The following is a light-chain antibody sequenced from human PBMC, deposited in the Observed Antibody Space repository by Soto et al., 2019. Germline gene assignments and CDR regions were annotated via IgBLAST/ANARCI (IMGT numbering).Light chain of an antibody. Sequence: QSVLTQPASVSGSPGQSINISCTGTSNNVVCYNYVSWYQHHPGKAPKLMIYDVSNRPSGVSNRFSGSKSGNTASLTISGLQPEDEADYYCCSYTTSNTRQIVFGTGTKVTVL. J-gene: IGLJ1*01. V-gene: IGLV2-14*03. CDR2: DVS. CDR1: SNNVVCYNY. CDR3: CSYTTSNTRQIV.